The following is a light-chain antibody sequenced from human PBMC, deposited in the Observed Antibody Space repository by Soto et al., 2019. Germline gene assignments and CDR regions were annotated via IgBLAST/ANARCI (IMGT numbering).Light chain of an antibody. CDR2: AAS. CDR1: HSISSW. Sequence: DIQMTQSPSTLSASIGDRVTITCRASHSISSWLAWYQQKPGKVPNLLIYAASTLESGVPSRFSGSGSRTDFTLTISGLQPEDFATYYCQQSFSIPTWTFGQGTKVEIK. J-gene: IGKJ1*01. V-gene: IGKV1-39*01. CDR3: QQSFSIPTWT.